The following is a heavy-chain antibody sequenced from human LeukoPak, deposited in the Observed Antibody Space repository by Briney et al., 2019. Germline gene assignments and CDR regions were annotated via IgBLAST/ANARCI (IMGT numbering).Heavy chain of an antibody. V-gene: IGHV3-9*01. CDR2: ISWNSGSI. J-gene: IGHJ4*02. CDR1: GFTFDDYG. D-gene: IGHD6-19*01. Sequence: GGSLRLSCAASGFTFDDYGMSWVRQAPGKGLEWVSGISWNSGSIGYADSVKGRFTISRDNAKNSLYLQMNSLRAEDTALYYCAKAGSGWYGFDYWGQGTLVTVSS. CDR3: AKAGSGWYGFDY.